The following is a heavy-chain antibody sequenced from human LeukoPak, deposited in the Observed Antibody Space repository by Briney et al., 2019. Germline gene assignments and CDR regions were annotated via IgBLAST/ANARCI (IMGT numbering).Heavy chain of an antibody. CDR2: ISAYNGNT. Sequence: ASVKVSCKASGYTFTSYGLSWVRQAPGQGLEWMGWISAYNGNTNYAQKLQDRVTITTDTSTSTAYMELRSLRSDDTAVYYCARDYYDDSSGYYPWGQGTLVTVSS. V-gene: IGHV1-18*01. D-gene: IGHD3-22*01. J-gene: IGHJ4*02. CDR3: ARDYYDDSSGYYP. CDR1: GYTFTSYG.